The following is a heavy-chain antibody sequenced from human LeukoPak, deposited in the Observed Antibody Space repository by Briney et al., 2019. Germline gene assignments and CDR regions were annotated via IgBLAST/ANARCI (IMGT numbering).Heavy chain of an antibody. CDR1: GFTFGSYA. CDR2: ISGNGGST. Sequence: GGSLRLPCAASGFTFGSYAMYWVRQAPGKGLEWVSGISGNGGSTFYADSVKGRFTISRDNSENTVYLQMNSLRADDTAVYYCAKTTAGYSSGRYPGWPVDYWGQGTVVTVSS. J-gene: IGHJ4*02. CDR3: AKTTAGYSSGRYPGWPVDY. D-gene: IGHD6-19*01. V-gene: IGHV3-23*01.